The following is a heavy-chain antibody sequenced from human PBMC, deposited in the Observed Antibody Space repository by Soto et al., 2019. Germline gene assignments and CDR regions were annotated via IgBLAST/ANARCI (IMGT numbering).Heavy chain of an antibody. CDR2: IYYSGST. D-gene: IGHD2-15*01. CDR3: ARIYCSGGSCSRFDP. CDR1: GGSISSSSYY. J-gene: IGHJ5*02. V-gene: IGHV4-39*01. Sequence: QLQLQESGPGLVKPSETLSLTCTVSGGSISSSSYYWGWIRQPPGKGLEWIGSIYYSGSTYYNPSLKSRVTISVDTSKKQFSLKLSSVTAADTAVYYCARIYCSGGSCSRFDPWGQGTLVTVSS.